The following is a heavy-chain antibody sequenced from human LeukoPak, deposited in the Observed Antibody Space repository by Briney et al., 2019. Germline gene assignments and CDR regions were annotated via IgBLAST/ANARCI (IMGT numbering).Heavy chain of an antibody. D-gene: IGHD5-24*01. CDR1: GGSINNYY. V-gene: IGHV4-4*07. CDR2: IYSSGRT. Sequence: SETLSLTCTVSGGSINNYYWTWVRQPAGKRLEWIGRIYSSGRTNYNPSLKSRLTMSVDTSKNQFSLNLTSVTAADTAVYYCASLGYRGFDYWGQGTLVTVSS. J-gene: IGHJ4*02. CDR3: ASLGYRGFDY.